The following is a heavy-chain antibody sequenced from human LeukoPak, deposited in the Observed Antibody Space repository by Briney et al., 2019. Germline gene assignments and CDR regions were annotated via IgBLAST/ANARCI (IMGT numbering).Heavy chain of an antibody. CDR2: ISYDGSNK. V-gene: IGHV3-30*14. D-gene: IGHD2-15*01. CDR1: GFTFSSYA. CDR3: ARAPAAVAATPWTFFDY. J-gene: IGHJ4*02. Sequence: GGSLRLSCAASGFTFSSYAMHWVRQAPGKGLEWVAVISYDGSNKYYADSVKGRFTISRDNSKNTLYLQMNSLRAEDTAVYYCARAPAAVAATPWTFFDYWGQGTLVTVSS.